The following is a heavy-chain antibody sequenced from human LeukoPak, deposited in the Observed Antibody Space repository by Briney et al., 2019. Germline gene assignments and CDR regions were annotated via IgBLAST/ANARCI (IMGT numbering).Heavy chain of an antibody. CDR2: ISYDGSNK. CDR3: AKDRPSGSYKYYFDY. CDR1: GFTFSSYG. Sequence: PGGSLRLSCAASGFTFSSYGMHWVRQAPGKGLEWVAVISYDGSNKYYADSVKGRFTISRDNSKNTLYLQMNSLRAEDTAVYYCAKDRPSGSYKYYFDYWGQGTLVTVSS. J-gene: IGHJ4*02. V-gene: IGHV3-30*18. D-gene: IGHD1-26*01.